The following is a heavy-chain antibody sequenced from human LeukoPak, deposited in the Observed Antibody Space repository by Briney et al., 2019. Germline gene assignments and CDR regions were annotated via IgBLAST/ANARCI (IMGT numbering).Heavy chain of an antibody. CDR2: ISSSSSYI. J-gene: IGHJ4*02. CDR1: XFTXSSYX. V-gene: IGHV3-21*01. D-gene: IGHD3-22*01. Sequence: LSCAASXFTXSSYXMNWVRQAPXKGXEWVSSISSSSSYIYYADSVKGRFTISRDNAKNSLYLQMNSLRAEDTAVYYCARTSYYDSSGLSYWGQGTLVTVSS. CDR3: ARTSYYDSSGLSY.